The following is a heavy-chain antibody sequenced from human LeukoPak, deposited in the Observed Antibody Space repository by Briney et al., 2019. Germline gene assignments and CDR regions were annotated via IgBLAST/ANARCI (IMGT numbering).Heavy chain of an antibody. CDR3: ARVKASSTSWTFDQ. J-gene: IGHJ4*02. CDR1: GGSTNSYY. D-gene: IGHD2-2*01. V-gene: IGHV4-4*07. CDR2: IYSSGST. Sequence: SETLSLTCSVSGGSTNSYYWGWIRQSGGKGLEWIGRIYSSGSTVYNPSLNSRLTMSIDTSKNQFSLTLKSVTATDTAVYYCARVKASSTSWTFDQWGQGALVTVSS.